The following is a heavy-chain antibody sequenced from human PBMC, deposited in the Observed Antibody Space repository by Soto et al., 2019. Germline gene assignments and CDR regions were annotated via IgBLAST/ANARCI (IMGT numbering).Heavy chain of an antibody. V-gene: IGHV4-34*01. D-gene: IGHD3-10*01. CDR2: INHSGST. Sequence: ASETLSLTCAVYGGSFSGYYWSWIRQPPGKGLEWIGEINHSGSTNYNPSLKSRVTISVDTSKNQFSLKLSSVTAADTAVYYCASTLVRGYYYYGMDVWGQGTTVTVSS. J-gene: IGHJ6*02. CDR3: ASTLVRGYYYYGMDV. CDR1: GGSFSGYY.